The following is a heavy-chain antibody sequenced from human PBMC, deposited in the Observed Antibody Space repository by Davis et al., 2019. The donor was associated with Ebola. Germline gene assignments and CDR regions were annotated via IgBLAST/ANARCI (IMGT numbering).Heavy chain of an antibody. Sequence: SVHVSCMASVYTLPSYGISWVRQASGQSLERMGWIIAYKGNTNDAQKLQGRVTMTTDTSTSTAYMELRSLRSDDTAVYYSARVAPVQSGWMRRWLDPWGQGTRVTVSS. CDR1: VYTLPSYG. J-gene: IGHJ5*02. V-gene: IGHV1-18*01. CDR2: IIAYKGNT. D-gene: IGHD6-19*01. CDR3: ARVAPVQSGWMRRWLDP.